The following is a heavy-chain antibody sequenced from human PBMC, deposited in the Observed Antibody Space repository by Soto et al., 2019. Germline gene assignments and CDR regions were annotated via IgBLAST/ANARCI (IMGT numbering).Heavy chain of an antibody. CDR3: ARSSVVTNGAFDI. V-gene: IGHV6-1*01. Sequence: SQTLSLTCAISGDSVSSNSAAWHWIRQSPSRGLEWLTRTYYRSKWYNDYAVPVKSRIAINPDTSKNQVSLQLISVTPEDTAVYYCARSSVVTNGAFDIWGPGTLVTVSS. D-gene: IGHD2-21*02. CDR1: GDSVSSNSAA. J-gene: IGHJ3*02. CDR2: TYYRSKWYN.